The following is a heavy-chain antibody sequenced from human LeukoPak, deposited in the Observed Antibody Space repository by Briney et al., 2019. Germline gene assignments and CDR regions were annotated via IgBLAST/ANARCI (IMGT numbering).Heavy chain of an antibody. Sequence: ASVKVSCKASGYTFTSYYMHWVRQAPGQGLEWMGIINPSGGSTSYAQKFQGRVTMTRDTSISTAYMELSSLRSEDTAVYYCARDHSSEPYGSGGFDYWGQGTLVTVSS. CDR1: GYTFTSYY. V-gene: IGHV1-46*01. D-gene: IGHD3-10*01. CDR2: INPSGGST. CDR3: ARDHSSEPYGSGGFDY. J-gene: IGHJ4*02.